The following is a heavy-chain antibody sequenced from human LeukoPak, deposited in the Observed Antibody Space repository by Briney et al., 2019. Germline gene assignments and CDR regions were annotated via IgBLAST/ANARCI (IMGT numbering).Heavy chain of an antibody. D-gene: IGHD3-16*02. Sequence: RGSLRLSCAASGFTFDDFGMTWVRHAPGKGLEWVSGINWNGGGTGYADSVKGRFTISRDNAKKILYLQMNSLRVEDTAVYYCARWELSGRVMERLSWIDHWGQGALVTVSS. CDR2: INWNGGGT. J-gene: IGHJ4*02. CDR3: ARWELSGRVMERLSWIDH. CDR1: GFTFDDFG. V-gene: IGHV3-20*04.